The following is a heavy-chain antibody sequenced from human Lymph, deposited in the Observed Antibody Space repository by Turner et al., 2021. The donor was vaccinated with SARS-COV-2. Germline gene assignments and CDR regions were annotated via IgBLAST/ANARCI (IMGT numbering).Heavy chain of an antibody. J-gene: IGHJ4*02. CDR1: GFTFSSYA. D-gene: IGHD3-22*01. CDR3: AKGVRGAMIVVVIPYFDY. V-gene: IGHV3-23*01. Sequence: EVQLLESGGGLVQPGGSLRLSCAASGFTFSSYAMSWVRQAPGKGVEWGSAISGSGGDTYYADSVKGRFTISRDNSKNTLYLQMNSLRAEDTAVYYCAKGVRGAMIVVVIPYFDYWGQGTLVTVSS. CDR2: ISGSGGDT.